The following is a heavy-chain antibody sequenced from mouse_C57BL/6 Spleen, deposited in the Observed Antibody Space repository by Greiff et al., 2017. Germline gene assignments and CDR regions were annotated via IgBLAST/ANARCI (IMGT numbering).Heavy chain of an antibody. J-gene: IGHJ3*01. D-gene: IGHD3-2*02. CDR1: GYTFTSYW. CDR2: INPSNGGT. V-gene: IGHV1-53*01. Sequence: QVQLQQPGTELVKPGASGYTFTSYWMHWVKQRPGQGLEWIGNINPSNGGTNYNEKFKSKATLTVDKSSSTAYMQLSSLTSEDSAVYYCAYSSGYVRAWFADWGQGTLVTVSA. CDR3: AYSSGYVRAWFAD.